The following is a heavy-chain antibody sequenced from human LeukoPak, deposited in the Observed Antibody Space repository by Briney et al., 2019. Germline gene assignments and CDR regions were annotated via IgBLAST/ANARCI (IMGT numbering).Heavy chain of an antibody. D-gene: IGHD3-16*02. Sequence: PSETLSLTCAVYGGSFSGYYWSWLRQPPGKGLEWIGEINHSGSTNCNPSLKSRVTISVDTSKNQFSLKLSSVTAADTAVYYCARGRRVWGSYRPNFDYWGQGTLVTASS. CDR3: ARGRRVWGSYRPNFDY. CDR2: INHSGST. CDR1: GGSFSGYY. V-gene: IGHV4-34*01. J-gene: IGHJ4*02.